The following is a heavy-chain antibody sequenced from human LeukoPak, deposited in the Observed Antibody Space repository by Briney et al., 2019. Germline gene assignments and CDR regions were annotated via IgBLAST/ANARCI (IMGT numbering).Heavy chain of an antibody. J-gene: IGHJ4*02. CDR1: GDYITSNH. V-gene: IGHV4-59*08. CDR3: ARHQEGTGAFDF. Sequence: PSETLSLTCTVSGDYITSNHWSWFRQPPGKGLEWIGYIHYSGRTNYIPSLNSRVTISVDTSKNQFSLKLSSVTAEDTAVYYCARHQEGTGAFDFWGQGTLVTVSS. CDR2: IHYSGRT. D-gene: IGHD3-10*01.